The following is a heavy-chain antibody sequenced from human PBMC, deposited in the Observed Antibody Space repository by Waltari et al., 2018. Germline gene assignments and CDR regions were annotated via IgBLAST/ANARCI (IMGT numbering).Heavy chain of an antibody. Sequence: QVQLVQSGAEVKMPGSSVKVSCKASGVTSSSYSINWVRQAPGQGLEWMGGIIPIVGPPKNKQKCQGRVTITADESTNTAYMELRSLTSEDTVIYFCVGDSYYYDSSGSYWAYWGQGTLVTVSS. D-gene: IGHD3-22*01. CDR3: VGDSYYYDSSGSYWAY. CDR2: IIPIVGPP. CDR1: GVTSSSYS. J-gene: IGHJ4*02. V-gene: IGHV1-69*01.